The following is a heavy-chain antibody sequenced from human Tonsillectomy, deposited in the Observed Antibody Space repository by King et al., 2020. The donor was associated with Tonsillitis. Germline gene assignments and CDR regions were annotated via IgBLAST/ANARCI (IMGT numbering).Heavy chain of an antibody. CDR2: VSPDNGDT. J-gene: IGHJ5*02. CDR3: ARLLTYYYDPFGLNHFDP. V-gene: IGHV1-18*01. Sequence: QLVQSGAEVKKPGASVKVSCKASGYTFTDYGITWVRQAPGQGLEWRGWVSPDNGDTNYAQIVQGRVTMTTDTSTTTAYMELRSLRSDDTAVYFCARLLTYYYDPFGLNHFDPWGQGTLITVSS. D-gene: IGHD3-22*01. CDR1: GYTFTDYG.